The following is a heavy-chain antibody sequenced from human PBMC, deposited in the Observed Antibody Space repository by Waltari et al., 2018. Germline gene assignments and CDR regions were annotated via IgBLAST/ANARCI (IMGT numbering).Heavy chain of an antibody. CDR1: GFPISRFW. V-gene: IGHV3-7*01. D-gene: IGHD1-1*01. J-gene: IGHJ4*02. CDR2: IGSDGSDK. Sequence: EAQLVQSGGGLVQPGGSLTLSCAASGFPISRFWMTWIRQAPGQGLQWVAHIGSDGSDKYYVDSVKGRFTISRDNAENSLLLQMSSLRVEDTALYYCVGWNDPINSWGQGTLVAVSS. CDR3: VGWNDPINS.